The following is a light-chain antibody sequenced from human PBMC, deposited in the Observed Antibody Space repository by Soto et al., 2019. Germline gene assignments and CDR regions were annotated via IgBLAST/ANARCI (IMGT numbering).Light chain of an antibody. Sequence: QSVLTQPPSASGTPGQRLTISCSGSTSNIGRNTVNWYQQLPGTAPKLLIYSTNRRPSGVPDRFSGSESGTSASLAISGLQSEDEADYYCATWDDSLDGHWVFGGGTKLTVL. V-gene: IGLV1-44*01. CDR1: TSNIGRNT. J-gene: IGLJ3*02. CDR3: ATWDDSLDGHWV. CDR2: STN.